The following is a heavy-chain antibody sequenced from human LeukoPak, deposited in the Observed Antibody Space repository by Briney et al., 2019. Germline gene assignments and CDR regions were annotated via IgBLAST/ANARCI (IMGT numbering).Heavy chain of an antibody. J-gene: IGHJ4*02. D-gene: IGHD3-22*01. CDR1: GFTFSSYA. CDR2: ISGSGGST. CDR3: AKEYYDSSGYYPLNY. Sequence: PGGSLRLSCAASGFTFSSYAVSWVRQAPGKGLEWVSAISGSGGSTYYADSVKGRFTISRDNSKNTLYLQMNSLRAEDTAVYYCAKEYYDSSGYYPLNYWGQGTLVTVSS. V-gene: IGHV3-23*01.